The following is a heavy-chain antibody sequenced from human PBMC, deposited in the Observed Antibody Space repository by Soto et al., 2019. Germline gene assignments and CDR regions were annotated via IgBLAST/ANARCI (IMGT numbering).Heavy chain of an antibody. D-gene: IGHD4-17*01. CDR2: IYYSGST. Sequence: PSETLSLTCTVSGGSISSSSYYWGWIRQPPGKGLEWIGSIYYSGSTYYNPSLKSRVTISVDTSKNQFSLKLSSVTAADTAVYYCARLGMTTVTTMPIYWGQGTLVTVSS. CDR1: GGSISSSSYY. V-gene: IGHV4-39*01. CDR3: ARLGMTTVTTMPIY. J-gene: IGHJ4*02.